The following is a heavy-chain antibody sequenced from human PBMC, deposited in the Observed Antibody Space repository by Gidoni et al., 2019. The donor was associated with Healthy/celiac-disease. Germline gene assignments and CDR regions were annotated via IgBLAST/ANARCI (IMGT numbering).Heavy chain of an antibody. V-gene: IGHV1-69*01. J-gene: IGHJ6*03. CDR1: GVTFSSYA. CDR2: IIPIFGTA. CDR3: ARALRYCSSTSCFGYYYYMDV. Sequence: QVQLVQSGAEVKKPGSSVKVSCKASGVTFSSYAISWGRQAPGQGLEWMGGIIPIFGTANYAQKFQGRVTITADESTSTAYMELSNLRSEDTAVDYCARALRYCSSTSCFGYYYYMDVWGKGTTVTVSS. D-gene: IGHD2-2*01.